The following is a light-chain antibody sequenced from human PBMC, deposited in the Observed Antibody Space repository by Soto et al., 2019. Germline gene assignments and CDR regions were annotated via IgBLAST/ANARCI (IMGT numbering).Light chain of an antibody. V-gene: IGKV3-20*01. CDR2: GAS. Sequence: EIVLTQSPGTLSLSPGERATLSCRVSQSVSSSYLAWYQQKPGQAPRLLIYGASSRATGIPDRFSGSGSGTDYTLTISRLEPDDFAVYYCQQYGSSPRYTFGQGTKLESK. J-gene: IGKJ2*01. CDR3: QQYGSSPRYT. CDR1: QSVSSSY.